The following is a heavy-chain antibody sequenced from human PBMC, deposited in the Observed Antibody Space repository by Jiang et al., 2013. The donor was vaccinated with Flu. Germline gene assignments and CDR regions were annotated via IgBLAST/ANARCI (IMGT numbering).Heavy chain of an antibody. D-gene: IGHD6-19*01. CDR1: GGSISSGGNY. V-gene: IGHV4-31*11. CDR2: IYDTGDT. Sequence: SGPGLVKPSQTLSLTCAVSGGSISSGGNYWSWIRQHPGKGLEWIGYIYDTGDTHYNPALRSRVNISLDTSKNQFSLKLRSVTAADTAMYYCARTVAGIPFGGFHIWGQGTTVIVSS. J-gene: IGHJ3*02. CDR3: ARTVAGIPFGGFHI.